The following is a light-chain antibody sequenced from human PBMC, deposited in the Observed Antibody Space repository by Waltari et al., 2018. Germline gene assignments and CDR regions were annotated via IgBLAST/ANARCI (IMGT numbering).Light chain of an antibody. CDR1: QSVSSY. Sequence: EIVLTQSPATLSLSPGERATLSCRASQSVSSYLAWYQQKPGQAPRLLIYAASNRATGTPARFSGSGSGTDFTLTISSLEPEDFAVYYCQQRYNWPPLTFGGGTKVEIK. CDR2: AAS. J-gene: IGKJ4*01. V-gene: IGKV3-11*01. CDR3: QQRYNWPPLT.